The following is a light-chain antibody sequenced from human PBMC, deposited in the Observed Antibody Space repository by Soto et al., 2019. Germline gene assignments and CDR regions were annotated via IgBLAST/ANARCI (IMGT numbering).Light chain of an antibody. J-gene: IGLJ1*01. Sequence: QSVLTQPASVSGSPGQSITISCTGTSSDVGSYNLVSWYQQHPGKAPKLMIYEVTKKPSGVSNRFSGSKSGNTASLTISGLQAEDEADYYCCSYAGRREVFGTGTKLTVL. CDR2: EVT. CDR1: SSDVGSYNL. CDR3: CSYAGRREV. V-gene: IGLV2-23*02.